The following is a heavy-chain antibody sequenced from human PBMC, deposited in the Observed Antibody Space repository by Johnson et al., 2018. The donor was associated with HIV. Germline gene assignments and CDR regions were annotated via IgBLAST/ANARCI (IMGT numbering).Heavy chain of an antibody. CDR2: VKSKTDGGTT. D-gene: IGHD1-1*01. V-gene: IGHV3-15*02. J-gene: IGHJ3*02. Sequence: VQLVESGGALVKPGGSLRLSCAASGFTFSDAWMNWVRQAPGKGLEWVGRVKSKTDGGTTDYAAPVKGRFTISRDGSKNTLYLQMNSLKTEDTAVYYCTTGLYWNDAFDIWGQGTMVTVSS. CDR1: GFTFSDAW. CDR3: TTGLYWNDAFDI.